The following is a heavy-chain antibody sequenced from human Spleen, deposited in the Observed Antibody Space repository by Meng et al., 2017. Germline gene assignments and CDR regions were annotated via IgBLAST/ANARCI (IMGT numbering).Heavy chain of an antibody. CDR2: INYSGTTT. Sequence: EVQLLESGGGLVQPGGSLRLSFAASGFTFSDYAMNWVRQAPGKGLEWVSTINYSGTTTHYADSVKGRFTISRDNSKNTLYLQMNSLRADDTALYFCARGHGYSSSWYPDYWGQGTLVTVSS. D-gene: IGHD6-13*01. CDR3: ARGHGYSSSWYPDY. CDR1: GFTFSDYA. J-gene: IGHJ4*02. V-gene: IGHV3-23*01.